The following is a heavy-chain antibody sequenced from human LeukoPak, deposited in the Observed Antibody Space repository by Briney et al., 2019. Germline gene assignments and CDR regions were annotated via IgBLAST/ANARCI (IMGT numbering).Heavy chain of an antibody. CDR2: IYHSGST. J-gene: IGHJ4*02. CDR1: GGSISSGGYS. D-gene: IGHD4-23*01. Sequence: SQTLSLTCAVSGGSISSGGYSWSWIRQPPGKGLEWIGYIYHSGSTYYNPSLKSRVTISVDRSKNQFSLKLSSVTAADTAVYYCARGSDYGGNSEDYFDYWGQGTLVTVSS. CDR3: ARGSDYGGNSEDYFDY. V-gene: IGHV4-30-2*01.